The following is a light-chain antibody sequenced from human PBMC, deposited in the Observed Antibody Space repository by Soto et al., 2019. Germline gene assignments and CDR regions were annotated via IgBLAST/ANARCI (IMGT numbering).Light chain of an antibody. J-gene: IGLJ2*01. CDR3: ATWDRKV. V-gene: IGLV1-51*01. CDR1: TSNIAYYH. Sequence: QSVLTQPPSVSAAPGQKVTISCSGSTSNIAYYHVSWYQQLPGTAPKLLIYDNNKRPSGIPDRFFGSTSGTSATLDITGLQTGDEADYYCATWDRKVFGGGTQLTVL. CDR2: DNN.